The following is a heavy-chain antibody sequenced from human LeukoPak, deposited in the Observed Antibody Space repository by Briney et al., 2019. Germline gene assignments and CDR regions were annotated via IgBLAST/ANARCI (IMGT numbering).Heavy chain of an antibody. Sequence: ASVKVSCKASGFTSTSTAVQWVRQARGQRLEWIGWILVGSGNTNYAQMFQERVTLTWDVSTSTAYMVLSSLRSEDTAIYYCASDPPYTSSSAWWGQGTLVTVSS. J-gene: IGHJ4*02. CDR3: ASDPPYTSSSAW. D-gene: IGHD2-2*01. CDR1: GFTSTSTA. CDR2: ILVGSGNT. V-gene: IGHV1-58*01.